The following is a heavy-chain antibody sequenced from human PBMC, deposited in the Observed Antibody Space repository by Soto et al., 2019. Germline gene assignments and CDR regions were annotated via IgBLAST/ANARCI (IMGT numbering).Heavy chain of an antibody. CDR1: GFTFSSCW. D-gene: IGHD1-26*01. Sequence: GGSLRLSCAASGFTFSSCWLSWVRQAPGKGLEWVANIKQDGSEKYYVDSVKGRFTISRDNAKNSLYLQMNSLRAEDTAVYYCARDREGGSTDDAFDIWGQGTMVTVS. V-gene: IGHV3-7*03. CDR3: ARDREGGSTDDAFDI. J-gene: IGHJ3*02. CDR2: IKQDGSEK.